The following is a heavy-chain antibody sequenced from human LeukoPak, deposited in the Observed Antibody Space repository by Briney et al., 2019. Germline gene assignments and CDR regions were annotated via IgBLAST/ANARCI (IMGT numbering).Heavy chain of an antibody. CDR3: ARTPVRGYYDAFDY. D-gene: IGHD3-22*01. CDR1: GFTVSSNY. CDR2: IYSGGST. Sequence: GGSLTLSCAASGFTVSSNYMSWVRQAPGKGLEWVSVIYSGGSTYYADSVQGRFTISRDNSKNTLYLQMNSLRAEDTAVYYCARTPVRGYYDAFDYWGQGTVDTVSS. J-gene: IGHJ4*02. V-gene: IGHV3-53*01.